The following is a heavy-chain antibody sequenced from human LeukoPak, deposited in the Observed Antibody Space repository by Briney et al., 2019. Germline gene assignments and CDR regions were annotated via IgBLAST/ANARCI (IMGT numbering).Heavy chain of an antibody. D-gene: IGHD3-10*01. CDR3: ARDSGTWSWSGGYFDY. V-gene: IGHV3-7*01. CDR1: GFTFSSYW. Sequence: PGGSLRLSCAASGFTFSSYWMSWVRQAPGKGLEWVANIKQDGSEIYYVDSVRGRFTISRDNAKNSLHLQMNSLRAEDTAVYYCARDSGTWSWSGGYFDYWGQGTLVTVSS. J-gene: IGHJ4*02. CDR2: IKQDGSEI.